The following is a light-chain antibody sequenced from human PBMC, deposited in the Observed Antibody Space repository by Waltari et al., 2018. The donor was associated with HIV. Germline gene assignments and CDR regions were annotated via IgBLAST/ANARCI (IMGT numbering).Light chain of an antibody. Sequence: QSALTQPPSASGSLGQSVTISCPGSSSDVGRYAYVSWSQQHPGKAPKLLIFEVNQLPSGVPDRVSGSKSGNTASLTVSGLQAEDEAEYSCSSYAGINPVIFGGGTTLTVL. CDR3: SSYAGINPVI. V-gene: IGLV2-8*01. CDR2: EVN. CDR1: SSDVGRYAY. J-gene: IGLJ2*01.